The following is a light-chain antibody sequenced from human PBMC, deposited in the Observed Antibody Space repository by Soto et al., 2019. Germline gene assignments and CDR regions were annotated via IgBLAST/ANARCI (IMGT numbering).Light chain of an antibody. J-gene: IGKJ1*01. Sequence: EVVVTQSRATLSMSPGKRATLSCRASLGATCRYLAWYEQKPGQAPRLLIYGAFRRATGSPDRFSGRGSGTYFTLTISRLEPEDLAVYFCQQYGSSPWTFGQGTKVDIK. CDR1: LGATCRY. CDR2: GAF. V-gene: IGKV3-20*01. CDR3: QQYGSSPWT.